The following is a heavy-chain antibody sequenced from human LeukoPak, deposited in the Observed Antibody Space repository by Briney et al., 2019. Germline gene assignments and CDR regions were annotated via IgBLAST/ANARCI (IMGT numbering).Heavy chain of an antibody. CDR2: ISAYNGNT. J-gene: IGHJ4*02. CDR1: GYTFTSYG. Sequence: ASVKVSCKASGYTFTSYGISWVRQAPGQGLEWMGWISAYNGNTNYAQKLQGRVTMTTDTSTSTAYMELRSLRSDNTAVYYCAREYYGDYGRTDIGYWGQGTLVTVSS. CDR3: AREYYGDYGRTDIGY. D-gene: IGHD4-17*01. V-gene: IGHV1-18*01.